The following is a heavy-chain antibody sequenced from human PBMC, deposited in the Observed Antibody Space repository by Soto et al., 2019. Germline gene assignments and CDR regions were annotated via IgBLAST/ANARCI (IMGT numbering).Heavy chain of an antibody. V-gene: IGHV3-23*01. CDR2: ISDRGDET. Sequence: PGGSLRLSCAASGFIFSNQAMCWVRQGPGKGLEWVSCISDRGDETFFLDSVKGRFAISRDNSENMLFLQMSSLRAEDTAIYYCVRDIARVGDTYYYDYWGQGTLVTVYS. CDR3: VRDIARVGDTYYYDY. D-gene: IGHD1-26*01. CDR1: GFIFSNQA. J-gene: IGHJ4*02.